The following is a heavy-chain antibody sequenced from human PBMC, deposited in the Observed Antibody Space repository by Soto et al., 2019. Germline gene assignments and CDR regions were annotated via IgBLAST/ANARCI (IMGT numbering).Heavy chain of an antibody. D-gene: IGHD2-8*01. CDR3: ATSPGVGV. J-gene: IGHJ6*02. CDR1: GFTVINNY. V-gene: IGHV3-53*01. Sequence: EVLLVESGGGLIQPGGSLRLSCAASGFTVINNYMIWVRQAPGTGLEWVSLIYSGGSIHYADSVKGGFTISGDGSKNTLCLHRSSLRAEDSAVYYCATSPGVGVWGQGTTVTVSS. CDR2: IYSGGSI.